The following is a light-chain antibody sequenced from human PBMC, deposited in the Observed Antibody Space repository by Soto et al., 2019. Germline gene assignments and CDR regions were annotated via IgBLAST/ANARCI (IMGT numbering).Light chain of an antibody. J-gene: IGKJ1*01. CDR1: QGVSDD. Sequence: AIQMTHSPSSLSASVGASVTITCRASQGVSDDVGWYLQKPGKAPKFLLFAASSLQSGVPSRFGGVGSGTDFTLNITSLQTEDFGIYDCLQQYFFPWTFGQGTRV. CDR2: AAS. V-gene: IGKV1-6*01. CDR3: LQQYFFPWT.